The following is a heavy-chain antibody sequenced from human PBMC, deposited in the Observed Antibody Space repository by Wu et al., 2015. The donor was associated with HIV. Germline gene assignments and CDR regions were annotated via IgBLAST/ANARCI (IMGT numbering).Heavy chain of an antibody. J-gene: IGHJ6*03. D-gene: IGHD6-6*01. V-gene: IGHV1-69*12. CDR2: IIPIFGTA. CDR3: ARGTSSSAGVGDYYYYMDV. CDR1: GGTFSSYA. Sequence: QVQLVQSGAEVKKPGSSVKVSCKASGGTFSSYAISWVRQAPGQGLEWMGGIIPIFGTANYAQKFQGRVTITADESTSTAYMELSSLRSEDTAVYYCARGTSSSAGVGDYYYYMDVWGKGTTVTVSS.